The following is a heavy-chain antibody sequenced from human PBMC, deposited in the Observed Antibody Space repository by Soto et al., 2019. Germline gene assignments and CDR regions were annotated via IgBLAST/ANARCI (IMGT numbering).Heavy chain of an antibody. Sequence: GGSLRLSCVASGFTFTSYWMTWVRQAPGKGLEWVANINKDGSEKNYVDSVKGRFTISRDSAHNSVSLQMNSLRAEDTALYYCGRDEVRNGVGVWGQGTTVTVSS. CDR3: GRDEVRNGVGV. J-gene: IGHJ6*02. CDR2: INKDGSEK. V-gene: IGHV3-7*01. CDR1: GFTFTSYW.